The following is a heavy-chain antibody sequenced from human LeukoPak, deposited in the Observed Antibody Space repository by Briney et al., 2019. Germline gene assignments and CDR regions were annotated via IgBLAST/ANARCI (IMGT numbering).Heavy chain of an antibody. D-gene: IGHD6-13*01. Sequence: GESLKISCKGSGYSFTSYWIGWVRQLPGKGLEWMGIIYPGDSDTRYSPSFQGQVTISADKSIRTAYLQWSSLKASDTAMYYCARQRGVAAAANYYYYMDVWGKGTTVTVSS. J-gene: IGHJ6*03. CDR2: IYPGDSDT. CDR1: GYSFTSYW. V-gene: IGHV5-51*01. CDR3: ARQRGVAAAANYYYYMDV.